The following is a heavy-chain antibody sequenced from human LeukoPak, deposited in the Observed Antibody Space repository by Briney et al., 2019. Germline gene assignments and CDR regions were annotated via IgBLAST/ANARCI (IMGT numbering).Heavy chain of an antibody. D-gene: IGHD6-13*01. CDR2: INPSGGST. J-gene: IGHJ6*02. CDR3: ASIAAAGNYYYYGMDV. Sequence: GASVKVSCKASGYTFTSYYMHWVRQAPRQGLEWMGIINPSGGSTSYAQKFQGRVTMTRDTSTSTVYMELSSLRSEDTAVYYCASIAAAGNYYYYGMDVWGQGTTVTVSS. V-gene: IGHV1-46*01. CDR1: GYTFTSYY.